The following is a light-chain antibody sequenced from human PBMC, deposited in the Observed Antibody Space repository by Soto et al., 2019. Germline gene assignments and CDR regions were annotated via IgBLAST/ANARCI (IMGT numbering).Light chain of an antibody. CDR3: QQFYTSPPYT. J-gene: IGKJ2*01. V-gene: IGKV4-1*01. CDR1: QSLLYGSNPKNY. Sequence: IVMTPSPASLAVSLGERATINCKSSQSLLYGSNPKNYLAWYQQKPGQPPKVLIYWASTRESGVPDRFSGSGSGTDFTLTISNLQAEDVAVYYCQQFYTSPPYTFVQGTKLEIK. CDR2: WAS.